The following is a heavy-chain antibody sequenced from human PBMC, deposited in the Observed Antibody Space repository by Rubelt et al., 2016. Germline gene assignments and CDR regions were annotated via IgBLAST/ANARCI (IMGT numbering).Heavy chain of an antibody. Sequence: QVQLVQSGAEVKKPGASVKVSCKASGYTFTSYYMHWVRQAPGQGLEWMGIINPSGGSTSYAKKFQGRGTMTRDTATSTGYMGLSRLRSEDTAVYYCARGTMVRGAPDVWGQGTTVTVSS. V-gene: IGHV1-46*01. D-gene: IGHD3-10*01. CDR2: INPSGGST. CDR1: GYTFTSYY. CDR3: ARGTMVRGAPDV. J-gene: IGHJ6*02.